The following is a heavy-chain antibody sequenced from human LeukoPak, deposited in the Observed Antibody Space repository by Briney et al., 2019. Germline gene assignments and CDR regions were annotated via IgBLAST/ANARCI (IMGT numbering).Heavy chain of an antibody. D-gene: IGHD2-2*01. V-gene: IGHV4-38-2*01. J-gene: IGHJ5*02. Sequence: SETLSLTCAVSGYSITSGYHWGWVRQPPGKGLEWIGSMFHAGNTYYNPSLKSRVTMSIDTSMNHFSLNLISVTAADTAVYYCARRGYCSSTSCYATYDWFDPWGQGTLVTVSS. CDR1: GYSITSGYH. CDR3: ARRGYCSSTSCYATYDWFDP. CDR2: MFHAGNT.